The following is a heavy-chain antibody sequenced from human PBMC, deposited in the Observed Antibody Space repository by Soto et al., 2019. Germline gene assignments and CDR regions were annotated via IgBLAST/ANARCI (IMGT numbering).Heavy chain of an antibody. V-gene: IGHV3-33*01. CDR3: ARGYGGNSGGLDY. CDR1: GFIFSSYG. CDR2: ISYDGSNK. D-gene: IGHD2-21*02. Sequence: QVQLVESGGGVVQPGRSLRLSCGASGFIFSSYGMHWVRQAPGKGLEWVALISYDGSNKYYADSVKGRFTISRDNSKTALYLQMNCLRAEYTAVYYCARGYGGNSGGLDYWGQGTLVIVSS. J-gene: IGHJ4*02.